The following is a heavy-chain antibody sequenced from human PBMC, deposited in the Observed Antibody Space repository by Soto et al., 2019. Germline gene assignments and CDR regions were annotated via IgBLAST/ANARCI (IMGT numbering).Heavy chain of an antibody. V-gene: IGHV3-64D*06. CDR3: VKEAAPLRMGYYFDY. J-gene: IGHJ4*02. CDR2: ISSNGGST. D-gene: IGHD2-15*01. Sequence: LRLSCSASGFTVSSYAMHWVRQAPGKGLDYVSAISSNGGSTYYADSVKGRFTISRDNSKNTLYLQMSSLRAEDTAVYYCVKEAAPLRMGYYFDYWGQGTLVTVSS. CDR1: GFTVSSYA.